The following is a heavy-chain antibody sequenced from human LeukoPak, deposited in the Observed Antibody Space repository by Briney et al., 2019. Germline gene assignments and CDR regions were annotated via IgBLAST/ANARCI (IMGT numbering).Heavy chain of an antibody. D-gene: IGHD4-17*01. J-gene: IGHJ4*02. CDR2: IYSGGST. Sequence: GGSLRLSSAASGFTVSSNYMSWVRQAPGKGLEWVSVIYSGGSTYYADSVKGRFTISRDNSKNTLYLQMNSLRAEDTAVYYCARGNLVDYGDYEYWGQGTLVTVSS. CDR1: GFTVSSNY. CDR3: ARGNLVDYGDYEY. V-gene: IGHV3-53*01.